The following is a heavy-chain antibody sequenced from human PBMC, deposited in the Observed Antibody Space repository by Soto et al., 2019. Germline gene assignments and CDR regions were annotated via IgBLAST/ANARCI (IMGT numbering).Heavy chain of an antibody. J-gene: IGHJ4*02. Sequence: QVQLQQWGAGLLKPSETLSLTCAVYGGSFSGYCWSWIRQPPGKGLEWIGEINHSGNTNYNPSLKSRVSISVDTSKNQFSLKLSSVTAADTAVYYCARVSDYWGQGTLVTVSS. CDR1: GGSFSGYC. CDR2: INHSGNT. V-gene: IGHV4-34*01. CDR3: ARVSDY.